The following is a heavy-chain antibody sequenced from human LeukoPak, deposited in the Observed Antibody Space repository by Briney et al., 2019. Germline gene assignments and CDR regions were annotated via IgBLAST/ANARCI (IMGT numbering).Heavy chain of an antibody. CDR3: XXXGSGWYXSXXFXX. Sequence: PSETLSLTCAVSGYSISSGYYWGWIRQPPGKGLEWIGSIYQSGTTYYNPSLKRRVTISVDTSKNQFSLNLSSVTATDTAVYYCXXXGSGWYXSXXFXXWXQGXLVSVSS. V-gene: IGHV4-38-2*01. J-gene: IGHJ4*02. CDR2: IYQSGTT. D-gene: IGHD6-19*01. CDR1: GYSISSGYY.